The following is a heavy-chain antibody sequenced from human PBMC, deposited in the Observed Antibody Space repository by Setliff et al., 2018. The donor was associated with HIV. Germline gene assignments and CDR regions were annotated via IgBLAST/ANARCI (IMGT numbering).Heavy chain of an antibody. Sequence: PSETMSLTCTVSGGPITTSTYYWDWIRQPPGKGLEWSGNIYQSGTTFYNASLRSRVTMSVDTSKNQFSLKLNFVTAADTAVYYCEAATVGQTGYYGIDVWGKGTAVTVPQ. D-gene: IGHD1-26*01. CDR3: EAATVGQTGYYGIDV. CDR1: GGPITTSTYY. J-gene: IGHJ6*04. CDR2: IYQSGTT. V-gene: IGHV4-39*07.